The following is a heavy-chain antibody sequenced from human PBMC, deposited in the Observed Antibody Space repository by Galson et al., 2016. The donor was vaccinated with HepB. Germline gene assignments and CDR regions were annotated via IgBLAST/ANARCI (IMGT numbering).Heavy chain of an antibody. V-gene: IGHV1-18*01. CDR3: ARDRVDSSWFYYYGMDA. CDR1: GYTFTSYG. D-gene: IGHD6-13*01. CDR2: ISAFNGNT. Sequence: SVKVSCKASGYTFTSYGFSWVRQAPGQGLEWMGWISAFNGNTKYAQKLQGGVTVTTDRSTSTAYMELRSLRSDDTAIYYWARDRVDSSWFYYYGMDAWGQGTTVTVSS. J-gene: IGHJ6*02.